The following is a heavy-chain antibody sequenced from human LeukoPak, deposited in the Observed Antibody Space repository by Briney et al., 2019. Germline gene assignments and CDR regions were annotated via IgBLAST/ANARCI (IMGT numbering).Heavy chain of an antibody. V-gene: IGHV5-51*01. CDR1: GYIFTSYS. CDR3: ASTGDCSGGSCRSRWGY. CDR2: IFPGDSDI. J-gene: IGHJ4*02. Sequence: GESLKISCKGSGYIFTSYSIGLVRQMSGKGLEWMGTIFPGDSDIRYSPSFQGQVTISADKSISTAYLQWSSLKASDTAMYYCASTGDCSGGSCRSRWGYWGQGTLVTVSS. D-gene: IGHD2-15*01.